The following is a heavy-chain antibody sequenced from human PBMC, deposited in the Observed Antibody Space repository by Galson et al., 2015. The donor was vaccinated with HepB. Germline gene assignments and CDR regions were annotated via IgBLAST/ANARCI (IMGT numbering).Heavy chain of an antibody. CDR1: GFTVSSNY. CDR3: AREGGLHCSSTSCYSGWGYFDY. Sequence: SLRLSCAASGFTVSSNYMSWVRQAPGKGLEWVSVIYSGGSTYYADSVKGRFTISRDNSKNTLYLQMNSLRAEDTAVYYLAREGGLHCSSTSCYSGWGYFDYWGQGTLVTVSS. D-gene: IGHD2-2*01. V-gene: IGHV3-53*01. CDR2: IYSGGST. J-gene: IGHJ4*02.